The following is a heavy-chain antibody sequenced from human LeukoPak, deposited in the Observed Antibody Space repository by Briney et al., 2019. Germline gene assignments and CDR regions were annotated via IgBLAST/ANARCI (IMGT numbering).Heavy chain of an antibody. J-gene: IGHJ5*02. Sequence: PSTPLSLTCAVSGGSLIRGGYFWSWIRQPPGQGPGWIGYIFYSGSTYYNPFLKSRVTISVDRSKNQFSLKLSSVTAADTAVYYCARAGDYYDSSGYSSSWFDPWGQGTLVTVSS. CDR2: IFYSGST. V-gene: IGHV4-30-2*01. D-gene: IGHD3-22*01. CDR3: ARAGDYYDSSGYSSSWFDP. CDR1: GGSLIRGGYF.